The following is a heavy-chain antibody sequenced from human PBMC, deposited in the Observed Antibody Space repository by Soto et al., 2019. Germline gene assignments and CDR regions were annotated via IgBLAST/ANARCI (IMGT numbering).Heavy chain of an antibody. Sequence: ASVKVSCKAIGYSFTSHYIHWVRQAPGQGLEWMGTIYPGGVNIAYAQKFKGRVTMTKDTSTSTAYMELNSLTSDDTAVYYCARGRASRGPFFYYYGMDVGGQGTRVTVSS. V-gene: IGHV1-46*01. CDR3: ARGRASRGPFFYYYGMDV. CDR1: GYSFTSHY. CDR2: IYPGGVNI. D-gene: IGHD6-19*01. J-gene: IGHJ6*02.